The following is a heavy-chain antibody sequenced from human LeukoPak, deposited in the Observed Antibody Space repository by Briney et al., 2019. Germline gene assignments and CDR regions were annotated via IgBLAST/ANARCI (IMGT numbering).Heavy chain of an antibody. V-gene: IGHV3-30-3*01. J-gene: IGHJ5*02. D-gene: IGHD3-3*01. CDR2: ISYDGSNK. Sequence: GRSLRLSCAASGFTFSNYAMHWVRQAPGKGLEWVAVISYDGSNKYYADSVKGRFTISRDNSKDTLYLQMNSLRAEDTAVYYCAREDYDFWSGYSNWFDPWGQGTLVTVSS. CDR1: GFTFSNYA. CDR3: AREDYDFWSGYSNWFDP.